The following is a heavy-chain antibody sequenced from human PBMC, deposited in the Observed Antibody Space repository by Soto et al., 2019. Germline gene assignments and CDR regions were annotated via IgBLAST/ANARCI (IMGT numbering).Heavy chain of an antibody. J-gene: IGHJ4*02. Sequence: GGSLRLSCAASGFTFSSYGMHWVRQAPGKGLEWVAVISYDGSNKYYADSVKGRFTISRDNSKNTLYLQMNSLRAEDTAVYYCAKERLNYYDSSGYRYYFDYWGQGT. CDR3: AKERLNYYDSSGYRYYFDY. D-gene: IGHD3-22*01. V-gene: IGHV3-30*18. CDR2: ISYDGSNK. CDR1: GFTFSSYG.